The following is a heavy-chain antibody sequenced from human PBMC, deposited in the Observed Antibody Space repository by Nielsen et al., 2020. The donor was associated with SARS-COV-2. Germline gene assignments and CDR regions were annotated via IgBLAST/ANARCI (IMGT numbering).Heavy chain of an antibody. CDR2: ISYTGTT. D-gene: IGHD5-18*01. CDR3: ARHLRAYSYY. CDR1: GGSISSNNW. J-gene: IGHJ6*02. Sequence: SETLSLTCAVSGGSISSNNWWSWVRPPPGKGLEWIGGISYTGTTYYNPSLESRVTLSVDTSNNQFSLKLSSVSAADTAVYYCARHLRAYSYYWGQGTTVTVSS. V-gene: IGHV4-4*02.